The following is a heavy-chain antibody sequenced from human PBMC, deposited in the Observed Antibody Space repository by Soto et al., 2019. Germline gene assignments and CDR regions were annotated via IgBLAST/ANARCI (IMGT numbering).Heavy chain of an antibody. D-gene: IGHD2-2*01. Sequence: QVQLVQSGAEVKKPGSSVKVSCKASGGTFSSYTISWVRQAPGQGLEWMGRIIPILGIANSAQKCEGRVTITAYKSTSTAYMELSSLRSEYTAVYYCASKYCSRTSCFKWFDPWGQGTLVTVSA. CDR1: GGTFSSYT. CDR3: ASKYCSRTSCFKWFDP. J-gene: IGHJ5*02. V-gene: IGHV1-69*02. CDR2: IIPILGIA.